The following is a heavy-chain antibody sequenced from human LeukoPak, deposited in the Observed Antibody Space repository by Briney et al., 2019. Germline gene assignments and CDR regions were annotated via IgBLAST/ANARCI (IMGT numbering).Heavy chain of an antibody. V-gene: IGHV4-39*07. CDR2: IYYSGST. Sequence: SETLSLTCTVSGGSISSSSYYWGWIRQPPGKGLEWIGSIYYSGSTYYNPSLKSRVTISVDTSKNQFSLKLSSVTAADTAVYYCARVVVAAGTTYWGQGTLVTVPS. J-gene: IGHJ4*02. D-gene: IGHD6-13*01. CDR1: GGSISSSSYY. CDR3: ARVVVAAGTTY.